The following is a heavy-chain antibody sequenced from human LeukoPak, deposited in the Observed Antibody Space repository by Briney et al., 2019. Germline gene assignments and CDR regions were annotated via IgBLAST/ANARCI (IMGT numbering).Heavy chain of an antibody. Sequence: GESLKISCKGSGYTFTYDWIAWVRRVPGKGLEWMGIIYPADSDTRYSPSFQGQVTISVDKSSSTAYLQWSSLKASDTAMYYCARRADGDYWGQGTLVTVSS. CDR2: IYPADSDT. V-gene: IGHV5-51*01. J-gene: IGHJ4*02. CDR3: ARRADGDY. CDR1: GYTFTYDW.